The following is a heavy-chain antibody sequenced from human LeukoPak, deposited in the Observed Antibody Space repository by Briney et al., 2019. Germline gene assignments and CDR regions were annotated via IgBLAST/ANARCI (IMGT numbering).Heavy chain of an antibody. J-gene: IGHJ6*03. D-gene: IGHD5-18*01. V-gene: IGHV1-69*06. CDR3: AKIKSVWSGYSYGYLADYYMDV. Sequence: SVKVSCKASGGTFSSYAITWVRQAPGQGLEWMGGIIPIFGTANYAQKFQGRVTITADKSTSTTYMELSSLRSEDTAVYYCAKIKSVWSGYSYGYLADYYMDVWGKGTTVTVSS. CDR1: GGTFSSYA. CDR2: IIPIFGTA.